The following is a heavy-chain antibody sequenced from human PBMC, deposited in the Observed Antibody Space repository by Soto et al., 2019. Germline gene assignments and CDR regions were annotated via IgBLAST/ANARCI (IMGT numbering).Heavy chain of an antibody. CDR1: GYTFTSYG. V-gene: IGHV1-18*01. Sequence: GASVKVSCKASGYTFTSYGISWVRQAPGQGLEWMGWISAYNGNTNYAQKLQGRVTMTTDTSTSTAYMELRSLRSDDTAVYYCARDRYWTMGVCYFYYYGMDVWGQGTTVTVSS. D-gene: IGHD2-8*01. CDR2: ISAYNGNT. J-gene: IGHJ6*02. CDR3: ARDRYWTMGVCYFYYYGMDV.